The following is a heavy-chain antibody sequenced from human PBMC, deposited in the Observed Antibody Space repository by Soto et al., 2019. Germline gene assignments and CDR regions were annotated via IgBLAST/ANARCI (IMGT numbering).Heavy chain of an antibody. Sequence: GASVKVSCKASGYTFTSYGISWVRQAPGQGLEWMGWISAYNGNTNYAQKLQGRVTMTTDTSTSTAYMELRSLRSDDTAVYYCAREHAEAVAGTYYFDYWGQGTLVTVSS. CDR1: GYTFTSYG. CDR3: AREHAEAVAGTYYFDY. J-gene: IGHJ4*02. V-gene: IGHV1-18*01. CDR2: ISAYNGNT. D-gene: IGHD6-19*01.